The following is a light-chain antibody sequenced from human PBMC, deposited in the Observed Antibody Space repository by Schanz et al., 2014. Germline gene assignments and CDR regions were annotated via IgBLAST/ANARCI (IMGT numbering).Light chain of an antibody. V-gene: IGKV3-20*01. CDR1: QSVSSSF. CDR3: QHYGSPPLT. CDR2: GAS. Sequence: EIVLTQSPGTLSLSPGERAPLSCRASQSVSSSFLAWYQQKPGQAPRLLIYGASSRATGVPDRFSGSGSGTDFTLTISRLEPEDSAVYYCQHYGSPPLTFGPGTTVDIK. J-gene: IGKJ3*01.